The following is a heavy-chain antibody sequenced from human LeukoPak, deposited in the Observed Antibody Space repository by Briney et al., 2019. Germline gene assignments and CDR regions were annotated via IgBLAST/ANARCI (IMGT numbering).Heavy chain of an antibody. CDR1: GGSISSYY. CDR2: IYNSGST. V-gene: IGHV4-59*01. Sequence: SETLSLTCTGTGGSISSYYCSWIRQPPGKGLEWIGYIYNSGSTKYNPSLKSRVTISEDTSKNQFSLKLSSVTAADTAVYYCARVGGSGGFDYWGQGTMVTVSS. CDR3: ARVGGSGGFDY. J-gene: IGHJ4*02. D-gene: IGHD6-19*01.